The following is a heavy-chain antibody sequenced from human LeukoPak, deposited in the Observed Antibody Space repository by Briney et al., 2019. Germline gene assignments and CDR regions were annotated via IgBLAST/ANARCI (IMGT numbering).Heavy chain of an antibody. Sequence: GGSLRLSCAASGFTVSSNYMSWVRQAPGKGLEWVSVIYSGGSTYYADSVKGRFTISRDNSKSTLYIQMNSLRAEDTAVYYCARTYYYDSSGYYSGDYFDYWGQGTLVTVSS. V-gene: IGHV3-53*01. CDR1: GFTVSSNY. D-gene: IGHD3-22*01. CDR3: ARTYYYDSSGYYSGDYFDY. J-gene: IGHJ4*02. CDR2: IYSGGST.